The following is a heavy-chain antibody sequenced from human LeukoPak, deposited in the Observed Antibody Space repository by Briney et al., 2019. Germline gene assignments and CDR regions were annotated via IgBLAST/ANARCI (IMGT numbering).Heavy chain of an antibody. Sequence: SSETLSLTCAVSGGSFTGYYWSWIRQPPGKGLEWIGEINHSGSTNYNPSLKSRVIMSVDTSRNQLSLKLTSLSAADTAVYYCAKKDGDFWGQGTLVSVSS. J-gene: IGHJ4*02. CDR2: INHSGST. CDR1: GGSFTGYY. V-gene: IGHV4-34*01. CDR3: AKKDGDF.